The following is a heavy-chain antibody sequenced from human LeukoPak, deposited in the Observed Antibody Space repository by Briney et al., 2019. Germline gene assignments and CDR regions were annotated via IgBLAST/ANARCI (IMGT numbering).Heavy chain of an antibody. CDR3: ARHRRKYCSSTSCYKWFDP. V-gene: IGHV4-34*01. D-gene: IGHD2-2*02. CDR1: GGSFSGYY. CDR2: INHSGST. Sequence: SETLSLTCAVYGGSFSGYYWSWIRQPPGKGLEWIWEINHSGSTNYNPSLKSRVTISVDTSKNQFSLKLSSVTAADTAVYYCARHRRKYCSSTSCYKWFDPWGQGTLVTVSS. J-gene: IGHJ5*02.